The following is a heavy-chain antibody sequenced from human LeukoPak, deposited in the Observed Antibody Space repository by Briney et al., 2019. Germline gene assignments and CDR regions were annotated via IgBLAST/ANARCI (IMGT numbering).Heavy chain of an antibody. Sequence: ASVEVSCKASGYTFTSYDINWVRQATRQGLEWMGWMNPNSGNTGYAQKFQGRVTMTRNTSISTAYMELSSLRSEDTAVYYCARGRLSARAYWFDPWGQGTLVTVSS. CDR2: MNPNSGNT. D-gene: IGHD6-19*01. CDR3: ARGRLSARAYWFDP. V-gene: IGHV1-8*01. J-gene: IGHJ5*02. CDR1: GYTFTSYD.